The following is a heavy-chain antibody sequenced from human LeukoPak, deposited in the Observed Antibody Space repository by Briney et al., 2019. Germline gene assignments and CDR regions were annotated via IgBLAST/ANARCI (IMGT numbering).Heavy chain of an antibody. D-gene: IGHD3-9*01. Sequence: SETLSLTCTVSGGSISSYYWSWIRQPPGKGLEWIGRIYASGNTNYNPSLKGRVTMTVDTSKNQFSLKLSSVTAADTAVYYCARVRVLRYFDWSPEFDPWGQGTLVTVSS. CDR1: GGSISSYY. J-gene: IGHJ5*02. CDR2: IYASGNT. CDR3: ARVRVLRYFDWSPEFDP. V-gene: IGHV4-4*07.